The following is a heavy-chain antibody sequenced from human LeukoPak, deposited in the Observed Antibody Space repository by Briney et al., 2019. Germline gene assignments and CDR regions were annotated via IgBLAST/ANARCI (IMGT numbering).Heavy chain of an antibody. D-gene: IGHD3-22*01. Sequence: GGSLRLSCAASGFTFSSYWMNWARQAPGKGLEWVASINHNGNVNYYVDSVKGRFTISRDNAKNSLYLQMNSLRAEDTAVYYCARGTYYYDSSGYGTDLGFDYWGQGTLVTVSS. CDR3: ARGTYYYDSSGYGTDLGFDY. CDR1: GFTFSSYW. V-gene: IGHV3-7*01. CDR2: INHNGNVN. J-gene: IGHJ4*02.